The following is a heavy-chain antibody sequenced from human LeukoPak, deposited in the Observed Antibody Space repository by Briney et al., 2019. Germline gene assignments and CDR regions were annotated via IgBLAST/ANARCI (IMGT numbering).Heavy chain of an antibody. CDR2: IYYSGST. CDR1: GGSISSGY. D-gene: IGHD4-17*01. V-gene: IGHV4-59*12. J-gene: IGHJ4*02. CDR3: ARASHDYGDYSHFDY. Sequence: SETLSLTCTVSGGSISSGYWSWIRQPPGKGLEWIGYIYYSGSTNYNPSLKTRVTISVDKSKNQFSLKLSSVTAADTAVYYCARASHDYGDYSHFDYWGQGTLVTVSS.